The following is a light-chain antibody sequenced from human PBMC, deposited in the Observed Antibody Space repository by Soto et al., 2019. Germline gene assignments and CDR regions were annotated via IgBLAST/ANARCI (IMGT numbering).Light chain of an antibody. CDR3: QHYCRSPM. V-gene: IGKV3-20*01. CDR1: QSVTSTY. CDR2: ATS. J-gene: IGKJ1*01. Sequence: EIVMTQSPATLSVSPGERATLSCRASQSVTSTYLAWYQQRPGQAPRLLVYATSTRAVGVPDRFTGSGSGTDFSLTISRLEPEDFAVYYCQHYCRSPMFGPGTVVEIK.